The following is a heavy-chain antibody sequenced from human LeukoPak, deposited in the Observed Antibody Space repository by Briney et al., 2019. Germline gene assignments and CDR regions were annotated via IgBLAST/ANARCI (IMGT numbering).Heavy chain of an antibody. D-gene: IGHD5-18*01. Sequence: GGSLRLSCAASGFTFTTYWMHWVRQAPGKGLVWVSHINSDGSITSYADSVKGRFTISRDNAKNTLYLQMNSLRAEDTAVYYCARDAVDTANAVWGQGTTVTISS. CDR2: INSDGSIT. CDR1: GFTFTTYW. CDR3: ARDAVDTANAV. V-gene: IGHV3-74*01. J-gene: IGHJ6*02.